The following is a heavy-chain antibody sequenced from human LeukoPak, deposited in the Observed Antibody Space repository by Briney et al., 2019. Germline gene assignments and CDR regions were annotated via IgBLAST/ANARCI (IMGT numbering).Heavy chain of an antibody. CDR1: GFTVSSNY. D-gene: IGHD2-2*01. J-gene: IGHJ4*02. Sequence: GGSLRLSCAASGFTVSSNYMSWVRQAPGKGLEWVSVIYSGGSTYYADSVKGRFTISRDNSKNTLYLQMNSLRAEDTAVYYCARDRGSPSSWYFDYWGQGTLVTVSS. CDR2: IYSGGST. CDR3: ARDRGSPSSWYFDY. V-gene: IGHV3-66*01.